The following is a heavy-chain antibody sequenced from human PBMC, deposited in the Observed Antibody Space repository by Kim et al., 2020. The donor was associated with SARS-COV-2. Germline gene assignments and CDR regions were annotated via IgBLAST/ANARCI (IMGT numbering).Heavy chain of an antibody. CDR1: GFTFSSYA. J-gene: IGHJ5*02. V-gene: IGHV3-23*01. Sequence: GGSLRLSCAASGFTFSSYAMSWVRQAPGKGLEWVSAISGSGGSTYYADSVKGRFTISRDNSKNTLYLQMNSLRAEDTAVYYCAKGKHGEGNNWFDPWGQGTLVTVSA. CDR2: ISGSGGST. CDR3: AKGKHGEGNNWFDP.